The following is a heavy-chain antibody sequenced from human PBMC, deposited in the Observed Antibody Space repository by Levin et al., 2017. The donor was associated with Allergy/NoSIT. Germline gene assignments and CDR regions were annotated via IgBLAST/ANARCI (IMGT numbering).Heavy chain of an antibody. J-gene: IGHJ3*02. Sequence: HPGGSLRLSCTASGFTFGDYAMSWFRQAPGKGLEWVGFIRSKAYGGTTEYASSVKGRFTISRDDSKSIAYLQMNRLKAEDTAVYYGTRELSLVVVTVGAFDIWGHGTMVTVSS. D-gene: IGHD2-21*02. CDR3: TRELSLVVVTVGAFDI. V-gene: IGHV3-49*03. CDR2: IRSKAYGGTT. CDR1: GFTFGDYA.